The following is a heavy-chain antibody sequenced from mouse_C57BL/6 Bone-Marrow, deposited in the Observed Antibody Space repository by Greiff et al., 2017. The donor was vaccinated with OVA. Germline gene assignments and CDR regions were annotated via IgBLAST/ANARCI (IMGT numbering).Heavy chain of an antibody. Sequence: EVKLVESGGGLVKPGGSLKLSCAASGFTFSSYGMSWVRQTPDKRLEWVATISSGGSYTYYPDSVKGRFTISRDNAKNTLYLQMSSLKSEDTAMYYCARHEVFDYWGQGTTLTVSS. V-gene: IGHV5-6*03. CDR3: ARHEVFDY. CDR2: ISSGGSYT. CDR1: GFTFSSYG. D-gene: IGHD2-14*01. J-gene: IGHJ2*01.